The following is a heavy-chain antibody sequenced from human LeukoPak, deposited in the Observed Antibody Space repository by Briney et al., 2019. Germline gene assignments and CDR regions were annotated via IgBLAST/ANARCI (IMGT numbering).Heavy chain of an antibody. V-gene: IGHV3-53*01. J-gene: IGHJ6*04. CDR1: GFTVSSNS. CDR3: AELGITMIGGV. D-gene: IGHD3-10*02. CDR2: IYSGTI. Sequence: GGSLRLSCTVSGFTVSSNSMSWVRQAPGKGLEWVSFIYSGTIHYSDSVKGRFTISRDNAKNSLYLQMNSLRAEDTAVYYCAELGITMIGGVWGKGTTVTISS.